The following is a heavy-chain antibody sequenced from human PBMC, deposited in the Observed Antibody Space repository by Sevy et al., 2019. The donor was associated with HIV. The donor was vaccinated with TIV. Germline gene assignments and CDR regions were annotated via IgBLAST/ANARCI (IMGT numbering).Heavy chain of an antibody. CDR1: GFTVSSNY. CDR3: ARAPYHYDSSGYYYVEAFDI. Sequence: GGSLRLSCAASGFTVSSNYMSWVRQAPGKGLEWVSVIYSGGSTYYADSVKGRFTISRDNSKNTLYLQMNSLRAEDTAVYYCARAPYHYDSSGYYYVEAFDIWGQGTMVTVSS. V-gene: IGHV3-53*01. CDR2: IYSGGST. J-gene: IGHJ3*02. D-gene: IGHD3-22*01.